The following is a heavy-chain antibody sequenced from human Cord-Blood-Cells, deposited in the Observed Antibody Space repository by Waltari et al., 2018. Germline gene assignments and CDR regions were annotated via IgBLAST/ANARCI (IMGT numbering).Heavy chain of an antibody. J-gene: IGHJ4*02. CDR3: AGGIVSYGIGNY. CDR1: GGSISSYY. CDR2: IYYSGST. V-gene: IGHV4-59*01. D-gene: IGHD1-26*01. Sequence: QVQLQESGPGLVKPSETLSLTCTVSGGSISSYYWSWIRQPPGKGLEWIGYIYYSGSTNDNPSLKSRGTISVDTSKNQFSLKLSSVTAADTAVYYCAGGIVSYGIGNYWGQGTLVTVSS.